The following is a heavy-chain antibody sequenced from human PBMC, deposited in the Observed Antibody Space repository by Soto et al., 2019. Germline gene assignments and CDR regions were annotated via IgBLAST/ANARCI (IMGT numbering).Heavy chain of an antibody. CDR1: GYTFTSYA. V-gene: IGHV1-3*01. CDR2: INAGNGNT. Sequence: ASVKVSCKASGYTFTSYAMHWVRQAPGQRLEWMGWINAGNGNTKYSQKYQGRVTITRDTSASTAYMELSNLRSEYTAVYYCAKSATVPAAIAYWGQGTLVTVSS. D-gene: IGHD2-2*02. J-gene: IGHJ4*02. CDR3: AKSATVPAAIAY.